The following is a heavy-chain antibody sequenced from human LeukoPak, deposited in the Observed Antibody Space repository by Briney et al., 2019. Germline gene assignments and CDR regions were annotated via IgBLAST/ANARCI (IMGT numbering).Heavy chain of an antibody. J-gene: IGHJ4*02. D-gene: IGHD4-17*01. CDR3: ARHGATPAGHYFDN. Sequence: SGATLVNPTQTLTLTCTFSGFSLRTSRMRVTWIRQPPGKTLEWLARIDWEDDKFYSTSLRTRLTISKDTSKNQLVLTMTNMDPVDTATYYCARHGATPAGHYFDNWGQGTLVTVSS. V-gene: IGHV2-70D*14. CDR1: GFSLRTSRMR. CDR2: IDWEDDK.